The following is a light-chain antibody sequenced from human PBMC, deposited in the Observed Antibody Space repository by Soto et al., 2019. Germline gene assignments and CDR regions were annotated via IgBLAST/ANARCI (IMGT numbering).Light chain of an antibody. V-gene: IGLV2-23*01. CDR1: SSDVGSYNL. CDR2: EGS. Sequence: QSALTQPASASGSPGQSITISCTGTSSDVGSYNLVSWYQQHPGKAPKLMIYEGSKRPSGVSNRLSGSKSGNTASLTISGLQAEDEADYYCCSYAGSSSHVVFGGGTKLTVL. CDR3: CSYAGSSSHVV. J-gene: IGLJ2*01.